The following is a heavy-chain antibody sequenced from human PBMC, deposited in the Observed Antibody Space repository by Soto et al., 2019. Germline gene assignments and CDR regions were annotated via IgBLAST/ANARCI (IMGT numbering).Heavy chain of an antibody. Sequence: SVKVSCKASGYTFTSCDINSLRQATGQGLEWMGWMNPNSGNTGYAQKFQGRVTMTRNTSISSAYMELSSLRSEDTAVYYCARDADYYDSSVRFDPWGQGTLVTVSS. V-gene: IGHV1-8*01. J-gene: IGHJ5*02. CDR2: MNPNSGNT. D-gene: IGHD3-22*01. CDR3: ARDADYYDSSVRFDP. CDR1: GYTFTSCD.